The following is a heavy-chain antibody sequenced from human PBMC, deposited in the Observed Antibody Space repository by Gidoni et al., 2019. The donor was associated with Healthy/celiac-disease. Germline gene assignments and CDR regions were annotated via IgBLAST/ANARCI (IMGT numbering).Heavy chain of an antibody. V-gene: IGHV4-30-4*01. CDR3: ARDRGIAVGYGMDV. Sequence: QVQLQESGPGLVKPSQTLSLTCTVSGGSISSGDYYWSWIRQPPGKGLEWIGYIYYSGRTYYNPSLKRRVTTSVDTSKNQFSLKLSSVTAADTAVYYCARDRGIAVGYGMDVWGQGTTVTVSS. CDR2: IYYSGRT. CDR1: GGSISSGDYY. J-gene: IGHJ6*02. D-gene: IGHD6-19*01.